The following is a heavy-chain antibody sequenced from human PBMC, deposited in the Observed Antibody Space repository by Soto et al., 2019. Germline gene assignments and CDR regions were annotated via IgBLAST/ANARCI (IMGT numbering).Heavy chain of an antibody. CDR3: ASRPYYYMDV. CDR1: GGSFRGYS. J-gene: IGHJ6*03. Sequence: QVQLQQWGAGLLKPSETLSLTCAVYGGSFRGYSWSWIRQPPGKGLEWIGEISHSGSANYNSSLKSRVTISVDTFKNQFSLRLSSVTAADTAVYYCASRPYYYMDVWAKGTTVTVS. V-gene: IGHV4-34*01. CDR2: ISHSGSA.